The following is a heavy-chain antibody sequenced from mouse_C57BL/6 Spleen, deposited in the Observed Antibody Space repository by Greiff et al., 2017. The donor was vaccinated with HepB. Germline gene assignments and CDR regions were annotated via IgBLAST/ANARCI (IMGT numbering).Heavy chain of an antibody. CDR2: ISSGSSTI. V-gene: IGHV5-17*01. CDR1: GFTFSDYG. Sequence: EVQLQQSGGGLVKPGGSLKLSCAASGFTFSDYGMHWVRQAPEKGLEWVAYISSGSSTIYYADTVKGRFTISRDNAKNTLFLQMTSLRSEDTAMYYCARGTYDYHAMDYWGQGTSVTVSS. D-gene: IGHD6-5*01. CDR3: ARGTYDYHAMDY. J-gene: IGHJ4*01.